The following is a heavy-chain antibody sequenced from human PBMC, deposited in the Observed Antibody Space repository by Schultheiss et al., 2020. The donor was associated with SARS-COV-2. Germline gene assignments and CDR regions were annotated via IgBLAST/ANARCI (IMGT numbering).Heavy chain of an antibody. Sequence: GGSLRLSCAASGFTFSSYWMSWVRQAPGKGLEWVANIKQDGSEKYYVDSVKGRFTISRDNAKNSLYLQMNSLRAEDTAVYYCADIVVVPAATIDYWGQGTLVTVSS. CDR2: IKQDGSEK. J-gene: IGHJ4*02. D-gene: IGHD2-2*01. CDR3: ADIVVVPAATIDY. V-gene: IGHV3-7*05. CDR1: GFTFSSYW.